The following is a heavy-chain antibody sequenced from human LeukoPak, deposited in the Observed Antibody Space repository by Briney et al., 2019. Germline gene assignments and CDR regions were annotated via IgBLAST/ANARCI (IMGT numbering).Heavy chain of an antibody. CDR3: ARGDDFWSRKFDP. D-gene: IGHD3-3*01. CDR2: IYHSGST. CDR1: GGSFSGYY. V-gene: IGHV4-34*01. Sequence: TSETLSLTCAVYGGSFSGYYWSWIRQPPGKGLEWIGYIYHSGSTNYNPSLKSRVTISVDTSKNQFSLKLSSVTAADTAVYYCARGDDFWSRKFDPWGQGTLVTVSS. J-gene: IGHJ5*02.